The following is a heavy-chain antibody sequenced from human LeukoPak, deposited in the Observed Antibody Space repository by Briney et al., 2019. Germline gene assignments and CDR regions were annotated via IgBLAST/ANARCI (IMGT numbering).Heavy chain of an antibody. D-gene: IGHD4-17*01. CDR3: AINREMGPMTTVTFFDY. J-gene: IGHJ4*02. V-gene: IGHV3-23*01. CDR1: GFTFSSYA. Sequence: PGGSLRLSCAASGFTFSSYAMSWVRQAPGKGLEWVSAISGSGGSTYYADSVKGRFTISRDNSKNTLYLQMNSLRAEDTAVYYCAINREMGPMTTVTFFDYWGQGTLVTVSS. CDR2: ISGSGGST.